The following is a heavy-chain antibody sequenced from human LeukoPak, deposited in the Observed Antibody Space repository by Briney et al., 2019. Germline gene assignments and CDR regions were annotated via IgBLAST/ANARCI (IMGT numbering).Heavy chain of an antibody. CDR1: GFTFNTYA. V-gene: IGHV3-23*01. CDR3: AREGSPQIVGVEGGDAFDI. Sequence: GGSLRLSCAASGFTFNTYAMNWVRQAPGKGLEWVSTISTGGTSTYYADSVKGRFTISRDNSKNTLYLQVSSLRAEDTAVYYCAREGSPQIVGVEGGDAFDIWGQGTMVTVSS. D-gene: IGHD1-26*01. CDR2: ISTGGTST. J-gene: IGHJ3*02.